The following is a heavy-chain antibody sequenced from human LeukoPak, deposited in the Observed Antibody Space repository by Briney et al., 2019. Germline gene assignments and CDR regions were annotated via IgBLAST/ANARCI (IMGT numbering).Heavy chain of an antibody. CDR1: GFIFDDYA. V-gene: IGHV3-9*01. CDR2: ISWNSGSI. Sequence: GGSLRLSCAASGFIFDDYAMHWVRQAPGKGLEWVSGISWNSGSIGYADSVRGRFTISRDNSKNSLYLQMNSLRAEDTAFYYCVKERSRTGYFDYWGQGTLVTVSS. J-gene: IGHJ4*02. CDR3: VKERSRTGYFDY. D-gene: IGHD2-2*01.